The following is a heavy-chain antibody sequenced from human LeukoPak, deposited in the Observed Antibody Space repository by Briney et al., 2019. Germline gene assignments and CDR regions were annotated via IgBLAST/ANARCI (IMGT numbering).Heavy chain of an antibody. V-gene: IGHV3-30-3*01. CDR1: GXTXSSYA. D-gene: IGHD4-23*01. CDR3: ARDRAAVVTPPLYVY. CDR2: ISYDGSNK. J-gene: IGHJ4*02. Sequence: GGSLRLSCAASGXTXSSYAMHWVRQAXXXXXEWXAVISYDGSNKYYADTVKGRFTISRDNSKNTLYLQMNSLRAEDTAVYYCARDRAAVVTPPLYVYWGQGTLVTVSS.